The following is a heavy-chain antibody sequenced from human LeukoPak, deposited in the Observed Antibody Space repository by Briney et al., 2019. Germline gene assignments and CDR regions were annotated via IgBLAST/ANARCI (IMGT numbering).Heavy chain of an antibody. CDR2: IYHSGST. D-gene: IGHD3-3*02. Sequence: SETLSLTCTVSGYSISSGYYWGWIRQPPGKGLEWIGSIYHSGSTYYNPSLKSRVTISVDTSKNQFSLKLSSVTAADTAVYYCVVFLERLFADYWGQGTLVTVSS. V-gene: IGHV4-38-2*02. CDR1: GYSISSGYY. J-gene: IGHJ4*02. CDR3: VVFLERLFADY.